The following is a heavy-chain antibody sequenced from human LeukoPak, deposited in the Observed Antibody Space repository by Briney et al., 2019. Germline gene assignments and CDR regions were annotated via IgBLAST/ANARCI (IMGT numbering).Heavy chain of an antibody. CDR3: AKPGRRYDYVWGSYRPQPIDY. D-gene: IGHD3-16*02. Sequence: GGSLRLSCAASGFTFSSYAMSWVRQAPGKGLEWVSAISGSGGSTYYADSVKGRFTISRDNSKNTLYLQMNSLRAEDTAVYYRAKPGRRYDYVWGSYRPQPIDYWGQGTLVTVSS. J-gene: IGHJ4*02. CDR2: ISGSGGST. V-gene: IGHV3-23*01. CDR1: GFTFSSYA.